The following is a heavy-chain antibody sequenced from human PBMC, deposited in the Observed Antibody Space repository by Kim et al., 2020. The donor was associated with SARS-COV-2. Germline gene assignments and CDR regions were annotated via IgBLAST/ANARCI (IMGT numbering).Heavy chain of an antibody. CDR3: AKGESVAAMKYFDS. CDR2: ISGGGGDT. Sequence: GGSLRLSCATSGFTFSSHAMNWVRQAPGKGLEWVSAISGGGGDTYYADSVKGRFTISRDNSKNTLYLQMSSLRAEDTAVYYCAKGESVAAMKYFDSWGQGTLVTVSS. D-gene: IGHD2-2*01. J-gene: IGHJ4*02. CDR1: GFTFSSHA. V-gene: IGHV3-23*01.